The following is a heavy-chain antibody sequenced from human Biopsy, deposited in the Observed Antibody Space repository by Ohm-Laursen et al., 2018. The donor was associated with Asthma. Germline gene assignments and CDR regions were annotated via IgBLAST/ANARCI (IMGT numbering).Heavy chain of an antibody. CDR2: INPNSGDT. D-gene: IGHD3-22*01. V-gene: IGHV1-2*06. J-gene: IGHJ5*02. Sequence: GSSVKVSCKASGYTFTDYSIHWVRQAPGQGLEWMGRINPNSGDTKYAQRFQGRVTVTRDRSISTAYMELSRLRSDDTAVYYCARDRGYFRGGTCLSWFDPWGQGTLVIVSS. CDR1: GYTFTDYS. CDR3: ARDRGYFRGGTCLSWFDP.